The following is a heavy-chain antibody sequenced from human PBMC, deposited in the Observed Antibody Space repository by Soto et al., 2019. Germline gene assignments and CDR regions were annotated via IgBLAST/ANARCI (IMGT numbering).Heavy chain of an antibody. J-gene: IGHJ4*02. CDR3: EKEGDYSNPHNFDY. D-gene: IGHD4-4*01. CDR2: ISGSGGST. V-gene: IGHV3-23*01. CDR1: GFTFSSYA. Sequence: GGSLRLSCAASGFTFSSYAMSWVRQAPGKGLEWVSAISGSGGSTYYADSVRGRFTISRDNSKNTPYLQMNSLRAEDTAVYYCEKEGDYSNPHNFDYWGQGTMVTVYS.